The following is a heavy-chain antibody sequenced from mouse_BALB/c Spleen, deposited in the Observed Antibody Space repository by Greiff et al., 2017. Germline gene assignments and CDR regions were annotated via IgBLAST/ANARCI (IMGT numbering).Heavy chain of an antibody. CDR1: GYSITSDYA. CDR2: ISYSGST. J-gene: IGHJ4*01. V-gene: IGHV3-2*02. CDR3: ARSWRAIDY. Sequence: EVQLQESGPGLVKPSQSLSLTCTVTGYSITSDYAWNWIRQFPGNKLGWMGYISYSGSTSYNPSLKSRISITRDTSKNQFFLQLNSVTTEDTATYYCARSWRAIDYWGQGTSVTVSS.